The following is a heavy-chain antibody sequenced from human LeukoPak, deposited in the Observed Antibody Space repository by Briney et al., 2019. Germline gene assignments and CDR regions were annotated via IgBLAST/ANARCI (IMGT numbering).Heavy chain of an antibody. J-gene: IGHJ1*01. D-gene: IGHD3-22*01. CDR2: IKGDGNT. CDR3: AGAPSEIGGYYPEYFRH. CDR1: GFTFSSYW. V-gene: IGHV3-74*01. Sequence: GGLLRLSCAASGFTFSSYWMHWVRQAPGKGLVWVSRIKGDGNTNYADSVKGRFTISRDNAKNTVSLQMNSLRAEDTGVYYCAGAPSEIGGYYPEYFRHWGQGTLVTVSS.